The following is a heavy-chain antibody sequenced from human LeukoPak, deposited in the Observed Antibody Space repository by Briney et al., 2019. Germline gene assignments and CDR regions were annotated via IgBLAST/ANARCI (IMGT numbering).Heavy chain of an antibody. CDR3: ARTSTAAAGTFDP. Sequence: SCKASGGTFSSYAISWVRQAPGKGLEWVAVISDDGTNKYYADSVKGRFTISRDNSKNTLYLQMNSLRPEDTAVYYCARTSTAAAGTFDPWGQGTLVTVSS. CDR1: GGTFSSYA. D-gene: IGHD6-13*01. J-gene: IGHJ5*02. V-gene: IGHV3-30*04. CDR2: ISDDGTNK.